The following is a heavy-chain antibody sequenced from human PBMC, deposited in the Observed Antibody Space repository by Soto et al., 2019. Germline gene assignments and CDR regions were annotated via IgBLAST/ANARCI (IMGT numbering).Heavy chain of an antibody. V-gene: IGHV1-69*08. CDR3: ARDRITGTTHVGGTSDNWFDP. D-gene: IGHD1-7*01. CDR1: GGTFSSYT. Sequence: QVQLVQSGAEVKKPGSSVKVSCKASGGTFSSYTISWVRQAPGQGLEWMGRIIPILGIANYAQKFQGRVTITADKSTSTAYMELSSLRSEDTDVYYCARDRITGTTHVGGTSDNWFDPWGQGTLVTVSS. CDR2: IIPILGIA. J-gene: IGHJ5*02.